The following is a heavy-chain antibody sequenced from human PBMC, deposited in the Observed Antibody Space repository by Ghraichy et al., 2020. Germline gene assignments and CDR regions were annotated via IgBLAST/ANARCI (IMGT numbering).Heavy chain of an antibody. CDR2: ISYDGSNK. CDR3: AKDQVLMAYYFDY. J-gene: IGHJ4*02. D-gene: IGHD2-8*01. V-gene: IGHV3-30*18. Sequence: GESLNISCAASGFTFSSYGMHWVRQAPGKGLEWVAVISYDGSNKYYADSVKGRFTISRDNSKNTLFLQMNSLRAEDTAVYYCAKDQVLMAYYFDYWGQGTLVTVSS. CDR1: GFTFSSYG.